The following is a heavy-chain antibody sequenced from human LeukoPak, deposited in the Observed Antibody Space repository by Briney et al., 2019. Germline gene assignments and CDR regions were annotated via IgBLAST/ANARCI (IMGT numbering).Heavy chain of an antibody. V-gene: IGHV3-30-3*01. Sequence: GRSLRLSCAASGFTFSSYAMHWVRQAPGKGLEWVAVIPYDGSNKYYADSVKGRFTISRGNSKNTLYLQMNSLRAEDTAVYYCARDEYYGSGNYYYYYYGMDVWGQGTTVTVSS. D-gene: IGHD3-10*01. CDR1: GFTFSSYA. J-gene: IGHJ6*02. CDR3: ARDEYYGSGNYYYYYYGMDV. CDR2: IPYDGSNK.